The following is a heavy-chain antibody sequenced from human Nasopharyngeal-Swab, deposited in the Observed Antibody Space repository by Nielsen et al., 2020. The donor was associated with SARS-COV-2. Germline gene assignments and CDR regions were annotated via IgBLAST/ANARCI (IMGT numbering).Heavy chain of an antibody. CDR1: GGSISSYY. V-gene: IGHV4-59*01. CDR3: ARAPTRSRYSSSLGAFDI. J-gene: IGHJ3*02. Sequence: SETLSPTCTVSGGSISSYYWSWIRQPPGKGLEWIGYIYYSGSTNYNPSLKSRVTISVDTSKNQFSLKLSSVTAADTAVYYCARAPTRSRYSSSLGAFDIWGQGTMVTVSS. D-gene: IGHD6-13*01. CDR2: IYYSGST.